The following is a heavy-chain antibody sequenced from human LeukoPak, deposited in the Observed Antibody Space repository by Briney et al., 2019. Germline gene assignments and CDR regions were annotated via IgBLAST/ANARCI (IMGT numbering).Heavy chain of an antibody. V-gene: IGHV3-23*01. CDR1: GFTFSSYA. CDR2: ISGSGDNT. J-gene: IGHJ4*02. CDR3: AKGSYYDSSGSFYFDY. D-gene: IGHD3-22*01. Sequence: SGGSLRLSCAASGFTFSSYAMSWVRQAPGKGLEWVSGISGSGDNTYYADSVKGRFTISRDNSKNTLYVQVKSLGTEDTAAYYCAKGSYYDSSGSFYFDYWGQGTLVTVSS.